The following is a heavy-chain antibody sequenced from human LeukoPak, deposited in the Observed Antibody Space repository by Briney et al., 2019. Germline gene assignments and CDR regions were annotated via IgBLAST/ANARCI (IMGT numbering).Heavy chain of an antibody. Sequence: PGGSLRLSCTASGFTFGDYAMTWVRQAPGKGLEWVGFIRSKIYGGTPEYAASVKGRFTIPRDDSQGIAYLQMNSLITEDTAVYYCSRDQTPYYWGQGTLVTVSS. CDR1: GFTFGDYA. CDR2: IRSKIYGGTP. J-gene: IGHJ4*02. V-gene: IGHV3-49*04. CDR3: SRDQTPYY.